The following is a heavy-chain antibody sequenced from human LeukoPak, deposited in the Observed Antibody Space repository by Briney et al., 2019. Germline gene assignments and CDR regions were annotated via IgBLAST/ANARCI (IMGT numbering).Heavy chain of an antibody. CDR2: MNPNSGST. CDR1: GYTFTSYD. CDR3: ARGIPDSSGYYYANVISEELYYFDY. Sequence: ASVKVSCKASGYTFTSYDINWVRQATGQGLEWMGWMNPNSGSTGYAQKFQGRVTMTRNTSISTAYMELSSLRSEDTAVYYCARGIPDSSGYYYANVISEELYYFDYWGQGTLVTVSS. D-gene: IGHD3-22*01. J-gene: IGHJ4*02. V-gene: IGHV1-8*01.